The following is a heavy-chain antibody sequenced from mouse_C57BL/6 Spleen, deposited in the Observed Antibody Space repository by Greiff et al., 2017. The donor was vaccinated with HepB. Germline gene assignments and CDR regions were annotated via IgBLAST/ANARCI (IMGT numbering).Heavy chain of an antibody. V-gene: IGHV5-9*01. CDR1: GFTFSSYT. CDR3: ARLDGYYAAMDY. CDR2: ISGGGGNT. D-gene: IGHD2-3*01. J-gene: IGHJ4*01. Sequence: DVQLVESGGGLVKPGGSLKLSCAASGFTFSSYTMSWVRQTPEKRLEWVATISGGGGNTYYPDSVKGRFTISRDNAKNTLYLQMSSLRSEDTALYYCARLDGYYAAMDYWGQGTSVTVSS.